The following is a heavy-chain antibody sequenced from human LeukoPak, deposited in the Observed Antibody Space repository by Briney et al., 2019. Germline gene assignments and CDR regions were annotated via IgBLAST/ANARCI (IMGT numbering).Heavy chain of an antibody. CDR1: GFIFSSSW. Sequence: GGSLRLSCAASGFIFSSSWMSWVRQAPGKGLEWVAYIKQDGSEKYYVDPVKGRFTISRDNAKNSLYLQMNSLRAEDTAVYYCARDTSGGWYGLIDYWGQGTPVTVSS. D-gene: IGHD6-19*01. CDR2: IKQDGSEK. J-gene: IGHJ4*02. CDR3: ARDTSGGWYGLIDY. V-gene: IGHV3-7*01.